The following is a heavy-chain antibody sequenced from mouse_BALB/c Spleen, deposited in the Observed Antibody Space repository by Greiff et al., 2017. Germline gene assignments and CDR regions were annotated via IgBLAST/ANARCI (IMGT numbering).Heavy chain of an antibody. CDR1: GYTFTSYY. CDR2: IYPGNVNT. D-gene: IGHD2-3*01. J-gene: IGHJ2*01. V-gene: IGHV1S56*01. CDR3: ARGGSYDGSCYFDY. Sequence: VQLQQSGPELVKPGASVRISCKASGYTFTSYYIHWVKQRPGQGLEWIGWIYPGNVNTKYNEKFKGKATLTADKSSSTAYMQLSSLTSEDSAVYFCARGGSYDGSCYFDYWGQGTTLTVSS.